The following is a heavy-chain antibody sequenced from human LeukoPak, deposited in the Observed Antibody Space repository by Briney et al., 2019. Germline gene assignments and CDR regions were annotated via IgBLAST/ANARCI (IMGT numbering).Heavy chain of an antibody. CDR1: GGSISSYY. CDR3: ARDRTAAGTDFDY. CDR2: IYYSGST. J-gene: IGHJ4*02. V-gene: IGHV4-59*01. Sequence: SKTLSLTCTVSGGSISSYYWSWIRQPPGKGLEWIGYIYYSGSTNYNPSLKSRVTISVDTSKNQFSLKLSSVTAADTAVYYCARDRTAAGTDFDYWGQGTLVTVSS. D-gene: IGHD6-13*01.